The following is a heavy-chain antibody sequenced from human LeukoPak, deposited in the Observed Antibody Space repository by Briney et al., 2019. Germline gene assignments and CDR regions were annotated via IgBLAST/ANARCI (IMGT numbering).Heavy chain of an antibody. D-gene: IGHD2-15*01. CDR3: AKDKVAFGSPPFDP. Sequence: GGSLRLSCAASGFTVISNYMGWVRQAPGKGLEWVAVISYDGSNKYYADSVKGRFTISRDNSKNTLYLQMNSLRAEDTAVYYCAKDKVAFGSPPFDPWGQGTLVTVSS. CDR2: ISYDGSNK. J-gene: IGHJ5*02. V-gene: IGHV3-30*18. CDR1: GFTVISNY.